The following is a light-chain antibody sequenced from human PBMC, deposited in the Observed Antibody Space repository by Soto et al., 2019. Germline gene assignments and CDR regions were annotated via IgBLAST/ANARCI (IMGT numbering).Light chain of an antibody. CDR1: QSANTY. V-gene: IGKV1-39*01. CDR3: QQANSFPIT. J-gene: IGKJ5*01. Sequence: DIQMTQSPSSLSASVGDRVTITCRAGQSANTYLNWYLQKPGKAPKLLIYAASTLQSGVPSRFSGSGSGTDFTLTISSLQPEDFATYYCQQANSFPITFGQGTRLQI. CDR2: AAS.